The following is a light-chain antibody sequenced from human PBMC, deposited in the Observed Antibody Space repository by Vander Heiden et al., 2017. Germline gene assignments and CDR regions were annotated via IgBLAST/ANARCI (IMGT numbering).Light chain of an antibody. Sequence: QSVLTPPPPASGTPGQRVTISCSGSSSNIGSNTVNWYQQLPGTAPKLLIYSNNQRPSGVPDRFSGSKSGTSASLAISGLQSEDEADYYCAAWDDSLNGPNVVFGGGTKLTVL. CDR1: SSNIGSNT. V-gene: IGLV1-44*01. CDR3: AAWDDSLNGPNVV. CDR2: SNN. J-gene: IGLJ2*01.